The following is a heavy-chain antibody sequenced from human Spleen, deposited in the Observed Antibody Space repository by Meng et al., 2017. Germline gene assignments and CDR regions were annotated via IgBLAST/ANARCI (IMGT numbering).Heavy chain of an antibody. V-gene: IGHV1-18*01. CDR1: AYAFGSYG. D-gene: IGHD3-10*01. Sequence: QVLLLQSGPEVKKPGASVRVSCKASAYAFGSYGISWVRQAPGQGLEWMGWFVNYRDTYPAPKSQHRVTMTTDTLTNTVFMELRSLTPDDTAVYYCVRGTPGRSYCDYWGQGTLVTVSS. J-gene: IGHJ4*02. CDR2: FVNYRDT. CDR3: VRGTPGRSYCDY.